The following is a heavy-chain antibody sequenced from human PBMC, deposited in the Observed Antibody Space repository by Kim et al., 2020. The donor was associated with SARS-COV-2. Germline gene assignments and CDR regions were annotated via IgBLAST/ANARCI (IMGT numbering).Heavy chain of an antibody. CDR1: GASISSRGYY. V-gene: IGHV4-39*01. J-gene: IGHJ4*02. Sequence: SETLSLTCTVSGASISSRGYYWGWIRQSPGKGLEWVGSMYYSGSTYYNPSLESRVALSIDTSKNQVSLKLSSVTAADTAVYYCARQPLYDNLSGYYIGSFDNWGQGTLVTVSS. D-gene: IGHD3-9*01. CDR2: MYYSGST. CDR3: ARQPLYDNLSGYYIGSFDN.